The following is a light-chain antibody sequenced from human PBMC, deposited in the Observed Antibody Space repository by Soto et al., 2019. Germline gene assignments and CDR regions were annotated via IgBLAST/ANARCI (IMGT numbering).Light chain of an antibody. CDR1: QSISSS. J-gene: IGKJ2*01. CDR3: QHSHSYST. Sequence: DIQMTQSPSTLPASVGDRVIITCRASQSISSSLAWYQQKPGKPPKLLIYKASTLESGVPSRFSGSESGTEFTLTLSSLQPDDFATYYCQHSHSYSTFGQGTKLEIK. CDR2: KAS. V-gene: IGKV1-5*03.